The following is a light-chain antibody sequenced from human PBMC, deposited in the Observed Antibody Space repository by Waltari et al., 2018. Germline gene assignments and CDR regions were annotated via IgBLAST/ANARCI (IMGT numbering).Light chain of an antibody. V-gene: IGKV3-15*01. Sequence: IVMPHSLATLSMSPGETAAPSCRASQSVSSNVAWYQKKPGQAPRLLIYDASTRAPSIPARFRGSRSGTEFTLTISSLQSEDFAVYYCQQYNRWPPITFGHGTRLEI. CDR1: QSVSSN. J-gene: IGKJ5*01. CDR3: QQYNRWPPIT. CDR2: DAS.